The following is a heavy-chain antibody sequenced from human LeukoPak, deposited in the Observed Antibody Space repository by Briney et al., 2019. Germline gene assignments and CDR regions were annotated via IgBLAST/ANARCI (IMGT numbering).Heavy chain of an antibody. CDR3: AKIAREFYTISYYFDY. J-gene: IGHJ4*02. Sequence: GGSLRLSCAVSGFTFSSYAMNWVRQAPGKGLEWVSGISGSGAGTYYADSVKGRFTISRDNSKNTLYLQMNSLRAEDTAVYYCAKIAREFYTISYYFDYWGQGTLVTVSS. CDR2: ISGSGAGT. D-gene: IGHD2/OR15-2a*01. CDR1: GFTFSSYA. V-gene: IGHV3-23*01.